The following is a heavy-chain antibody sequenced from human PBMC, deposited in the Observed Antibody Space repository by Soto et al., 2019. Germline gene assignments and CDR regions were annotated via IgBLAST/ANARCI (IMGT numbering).Heavy chain of an antibody. J-gene: IGHJ4*02. Sequence: PGGSLRLSCVASGFTFSSYWMSWVRQAPGKGLEWVANIKQDGSEKYYVDSVKGRFTISRDNAKNSLYLQMNSLRAEDTAVYYCAKKTPRATWEPLFDYWGQGTLVTVSS. V-gene: IGHV3-7*05. D-gene: IGHD1-26*01. CDR2: IKQDGSEK. CDR3: AKKTPRATWEPLFDY. CDR1: GFTFSSYW.